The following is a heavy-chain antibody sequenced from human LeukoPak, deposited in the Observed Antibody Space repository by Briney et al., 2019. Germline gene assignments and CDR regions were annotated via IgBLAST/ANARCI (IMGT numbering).Heavy chain of an antibody. CDR2: ISAYNGNT. D-gene: IGHD1-1*01. CDR3: ARDLRAYNWNDGTIGY. CDR1: GYTFTSYG. V-gene: IGHV1-18*01. J-gene: IGHJ4*02. Sequence: ASVKASCKASGYTFTSYGISWVRQAPGQGLEWMGWISAYNGNTNYAQKLQGRVTMTTDTSTSTAYMELRSLRSDDTAVYYCARDLRAYNWNDGTIGYWGQGTLVTVSS.